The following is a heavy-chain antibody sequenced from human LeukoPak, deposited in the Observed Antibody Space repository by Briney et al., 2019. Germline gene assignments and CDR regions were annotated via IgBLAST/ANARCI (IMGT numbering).Heavy chain of an antibody. CDR3: VADLGDYADF. V-gene: IGHV3-48*04. D-gene: IGHD4-17*01. CDR1: GFTFNSYS. CDR2: INSRSSSI. Sequence: PGGSLRLSCAAPGFTFNSYSMNWVRQAPGKGLEWISYINSRSSSIDYADSVKGRFTISRDNAKSTLYLQMNSLKVEDTAVYYCVADLGDYADFWGQGTLVTVSS. J-gene: IGHJ4*02.